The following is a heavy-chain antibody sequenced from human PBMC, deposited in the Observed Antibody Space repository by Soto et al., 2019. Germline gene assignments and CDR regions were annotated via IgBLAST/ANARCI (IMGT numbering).Heavy chain of an antibody. J-gene: IGHJ4*02. CDR2: ISAYNGNT. V-gene: IGHV1-18*01. D-gene: IGHD2-15*01. CDR3: ARCTLYCTGGSCYPGGPDH. CDR1: GYTFTSYG. Sequence: ASVKVSCKASGYTFTSYGISWVRQAPGQGPEWMGWISAYNGNTNYAQKLQGRVTMTTDTSTSTAYMELRSLRSEDTAVYYCARCTLYCTGGSCYPGGPDHWGQGTLVTVSS.